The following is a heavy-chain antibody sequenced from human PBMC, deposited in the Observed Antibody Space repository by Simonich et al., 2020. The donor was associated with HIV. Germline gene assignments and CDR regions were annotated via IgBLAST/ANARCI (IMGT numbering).Heavy chain of an antibody. D-gene: IGHD6-13*01. CDR3: ARGPQQLGPVFDAFDI. CDR2: SNPNSGGT. Sequence: QVQLVQSGAEVKKPGASVKVSCKASGYTFTGYYMHWVRQAPGQGLGWMGWSNPNSGGTNYEQKFQVRVTMTRDTSISTAYMELRKLRSDDTAVYYCARGPQQLGPVFDAFDIWGQGTMVTVSS. J-gene: IGHJ3*02. CDR1: GYTFTGYY. V-gene: IGHV1-2*02.